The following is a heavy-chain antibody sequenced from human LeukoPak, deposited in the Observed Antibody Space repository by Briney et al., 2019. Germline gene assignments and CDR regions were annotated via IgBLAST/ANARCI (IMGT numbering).Heavy chain of an antibody. CDR2: IIPILGTA. Sequence: SVKVSCKTSGYTFTSYDINWVRQAPGQGLEWMGGIIPILGTANYAQKFQGRVTITADESTSTAYMELSSLRSEDTAVYYCARLPLRSIAVGYYGMDVWGQGTTVTVSS. D-gene: IGHD6-6*01. CDR3: ARLPLRSIAVGYYGMDV. CDR1: GYTFTSYD. V-gene: IGHV1-69*13. J-gene: IGHJ6*02.